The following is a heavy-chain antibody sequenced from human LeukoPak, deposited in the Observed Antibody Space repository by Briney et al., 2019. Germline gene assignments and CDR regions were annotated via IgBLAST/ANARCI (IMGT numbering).Heavy chain of an antibody. J-gene: IGHJ4*02. CDR1: GYTFTNYW. Sequence: GESLKISCKASGYTFTNYWIGWVRQIPGKGLEWMGIIYPGDSDTRYSPSFQGQVTISVDKSISTAFLQWSSLKASDTAMYCCSRHIHSSGWYVWGQGTLVTVSP. CDR2: IYPGDSDT. CDR3: SRHIHSSGWYV. V-gene: IGHV5-51*01. D-gene: IGHD6-19*01.